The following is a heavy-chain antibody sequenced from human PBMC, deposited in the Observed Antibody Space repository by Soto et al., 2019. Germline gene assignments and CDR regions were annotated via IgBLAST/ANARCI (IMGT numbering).Heavy chain of an antibody. CDR3: ARAQFYSGSGNYNNLMFDA. CDR2: MYHSGTF. Sequence: PSETLSLTCAVSGGSIGGVGYSWSWIRQPPGGGLEWIGYMYHSGTFLKSPPLKTRLTMSLDMSKNQFSLTLNSMTAADTAVYYCARAQFYSGSGNYNNLMFDAWGQGIQVTVSS. V-gene: IGHV4-30-2*01. CDR1: GGSIGGVGYS. J-gene: IGHJ5*02. D-gene: IGHD3-10*01.